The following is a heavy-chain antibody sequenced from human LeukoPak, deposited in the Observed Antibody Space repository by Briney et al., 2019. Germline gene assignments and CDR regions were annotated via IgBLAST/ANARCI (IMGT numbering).Heavy chain of an antibody. CDR1: GFTFSGFG. V-gene: IGHV3-73*01. CDR3: TRDTGTYDCFLP. CDR2: IDKKDKGYATAT. Sequence: GGSLTLPCAASGFTFSGFGMHWVRQSSGKGLEWVGQIDKKDKGYATATAYAASVKGRFTISRDDSINTAYLQMKSLKTEDTALYYCTRDTGTYDCFLPWGRKTLVTVSS. J-gene: IGHJ5*02. D-gene: IGHD1-26*01.